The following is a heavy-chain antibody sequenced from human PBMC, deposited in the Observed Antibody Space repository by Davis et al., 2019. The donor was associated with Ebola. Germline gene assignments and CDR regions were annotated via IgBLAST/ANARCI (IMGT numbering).Heavy chain of an antibody. Sequence: GESLKISCAASGFSFSTFWMAWVRQAPGKGLEWVAHMGLDGTQKYYVDSVKGRFTISRDNAKNSLYLQMNSLGADDTAVYYCARVSYSDYYWGQGTLVTVSS. V-gene: IGHV3-7*03. CDR2: MGLDGTQK. J-gene: IGHJ4*02. D-gene: IGHD4-11*01. CDR1: GFSFSTFW. CDR3: ARVSYSDYY.